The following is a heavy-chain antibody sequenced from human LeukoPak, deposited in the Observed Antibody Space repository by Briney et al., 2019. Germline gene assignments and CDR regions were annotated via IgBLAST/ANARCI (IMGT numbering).Heavy chain of an antibody. CDR2: FDPEDGET. CDR1: GYTLTELS. J-gene: IGHJ4*02. Sequence: ASVKVSCKVSGYTLTELSMHWVRQAPGKGLEWMGGFDPEDGETIYTQKFQGRVTMAEDTSTDTAYMELSSLRSEDTAVYYCATHATAASDYWGQGTLVTVSS. V-gene: IGHV1-24*01. CDR3: ATHATAASDY. D-gene: IGHD6-13*01.